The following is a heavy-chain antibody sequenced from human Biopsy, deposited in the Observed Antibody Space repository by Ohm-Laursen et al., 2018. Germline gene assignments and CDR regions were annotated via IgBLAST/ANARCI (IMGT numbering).Heavy chain of an antibody. Sequence: GTLSLTCVVSGGSLSSYSWSWIRQPAGKGLEWIGQIYTSGITNYNPSLKSRVTMSVDTSKNKFSLRVSSVTAADTAFYYCARDRDRRGWFDPWGQGTLVTVSS. D-gene: IGHD1-14*01. CDR2: IYTSGIT. CDR3: ARDRDRRGWFDP. J-gene: IGHJ5*02. CDR1: GGSLSSYS. V-gene: IGHV4-4*07.